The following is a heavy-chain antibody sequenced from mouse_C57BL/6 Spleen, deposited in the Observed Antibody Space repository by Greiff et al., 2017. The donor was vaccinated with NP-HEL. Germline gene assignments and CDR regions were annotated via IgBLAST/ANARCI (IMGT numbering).Heavy chain of an antibody. CDR3: AREGIYYGYDDAYAMDY. V-gene: IGHV1-82*01. Sequence: QVQLQQSGPELVKPGASVKISCKASGYAFSSSWMNWVKQRPGKGLEWIGRIYPGDGDTNYNGKFKGKATLTADKSSSTAYMQLSSLTSEDSAVYFCAREGIYYGYDDAYAMDYWGQGTSVTVSS. J-gene: IGHJ4*01. CDR1: GYAFSSSW. CDR2: IYPGDGDT. D-gene: IGHD2-2*01.